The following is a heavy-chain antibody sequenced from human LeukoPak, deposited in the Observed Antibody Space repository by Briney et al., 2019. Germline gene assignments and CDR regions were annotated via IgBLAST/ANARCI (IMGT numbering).Heavy chain of an antibody. CDR2: IYTSGST. CDR1: GGSISSYY. J-gene: IGHJ6*03. V-gene: IGHV4-4*07. CDR3: ARQSRDYYYYYMDV. Sequence: SETLSLTCTVSGGSISSYYWSWIRQPAGKGLEWIGRIYTSGSTNYNPSLKSRVTISVDTSKNQFSLKLSSVTAADTAVYYCARQSRDYYYYYMDVWGKGTTVTISS.